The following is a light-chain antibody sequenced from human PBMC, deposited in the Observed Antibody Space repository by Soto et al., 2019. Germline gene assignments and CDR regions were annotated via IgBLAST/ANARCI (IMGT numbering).Light chain of an antibody. CDR2: KDS. CDR1: ALPKQY. V-gene: IGLV3-25*02. J-gene: IGLJ1*01. CDR3: QSADSSGTYYV. Sequence: YELTQPPWVSVSPGQTARITCSGDALPKQYAYWYQQKPGQAPVLVIYKDSERPSGIPERFSGSSSGTTVTLTISGVQAEDEADYYCQSADSSGTYYVFGTGTKVTVL.